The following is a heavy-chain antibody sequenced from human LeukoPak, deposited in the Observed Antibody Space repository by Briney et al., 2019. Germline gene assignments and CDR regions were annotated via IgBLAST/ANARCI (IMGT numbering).Heavy chain of an antibody. Sequence: SETLSLTCTVSGGSISSYYWTWIRQPAGKGLEWIGRIYPSGSTNYNPSLKSRVTMSVDASKNQFSPKLSSVTAADTAVYYCARENSGNYREFDHWGQGTLVTVSS. J-gene: IGHJ4*02. D-gene: IGHD1-26*01. CDR1: GGSISSYY. CDR3: ARENSGNYREFDH. V-gene: IGHV4-4*07. CDR2: IYPSGST.